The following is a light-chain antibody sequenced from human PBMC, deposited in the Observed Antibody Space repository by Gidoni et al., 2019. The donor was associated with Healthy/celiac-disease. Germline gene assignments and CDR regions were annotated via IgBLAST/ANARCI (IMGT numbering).Light chain of an antibody. J-gene: IGKJ2*01. CDR1: QSVSSSY. CDR3: QQYGSSPRYT. V-gene: IGKV3-20*01. Sequence: EVVLTQPPGTLSLSPGERATLSCRASQSVSSSYLAWYQPKPGQAPRLLIYGASSRATGIPDRFSGSGSGTDFTLTISRLEPEDFAVYDCQQYGSSPRYTFGQXTKLEIK. CDR2: GAS.